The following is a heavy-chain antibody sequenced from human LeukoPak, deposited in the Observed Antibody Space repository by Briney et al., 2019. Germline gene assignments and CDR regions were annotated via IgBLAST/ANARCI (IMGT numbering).Heavy chain of an antibody. CDR3: ARDQVPYPLYAFDI. CDR2: ISYDGSNK. CDR1: GFTFSSYA. Sequence: PGGSLRLSCAASGFTFSSYAMHWVRQAPGKGLEWVAVISYDGSNKYYADSVKGRFTISRDNSKNTLYLQMNSLRAEDTAVYYCARDQVPYPLYAFDIWGQGTMVTVSS. V-gene: IGHV3-30-3*01. J-gene: IGHJ3*02. D-gene: IGHD2-21*01.